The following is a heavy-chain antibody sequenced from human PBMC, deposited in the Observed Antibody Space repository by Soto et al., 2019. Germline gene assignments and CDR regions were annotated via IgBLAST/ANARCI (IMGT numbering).Heavy chain of an antibody. CDR3: ARDRRYSSGRDAFDI. CDR2: INAGNGNT. J-gene: IGHJ3*02. D-gene: IGHD6-19*01. Sequence: QVQLVQSGAEVKKPGASVKVSCKASGYTFTSYAMHWVRQAPGQRLEWMGWINAGNGNTKYSQKFQGRVTITRDTSASTAYMELSSLRSEDTAVYYCARDRRYSSGRDAFDIWGQGTMVTVSS. CDR1: GYTFTSYA. V-gene: IGHV1-3*01.